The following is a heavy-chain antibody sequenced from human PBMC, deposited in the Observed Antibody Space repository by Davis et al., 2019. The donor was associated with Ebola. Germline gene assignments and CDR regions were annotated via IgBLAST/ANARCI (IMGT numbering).Heavy chain of an antibody. V-gene: IGHV3-11*04. CDR3: ARGESYYDILTGPFDY. J-gene: IGHJ4*02. Sequence: GESLKISCAASGFTFSDYYMSWIRQAPGKGLEWVSYISSSGSTIYYADSVKGRFTISRDNAKNSLYLQMNSLRAEDTAVYYCARGESYYDILTGPFDYWGQGTLVTVSS. CDR1: GFTFSDYY. CDR2: ISSSGSTI. D-gene: IGHD3-9*01.